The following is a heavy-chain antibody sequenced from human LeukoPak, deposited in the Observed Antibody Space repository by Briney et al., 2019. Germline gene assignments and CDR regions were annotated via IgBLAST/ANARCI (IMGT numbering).Heavy chain of an antibody. J-gene: IGHJ5*02. Sequence: ASVKVSCKASGYTFTSYDINWVRQATGQGPEWMGWMNPNSGNTGYAQKFQGRVTITRNTSISTAYMELSSLRSEDTAVYYCARGASFVYTYYDFWSGYYSGWFDPWGQGTLVTVSS. D-gene: IGHD3-3*01. CDR3: ARGASFVYTYYDFWSGYYSGWFDP. CDR1: GYTFTSYD. V-gene: IGHV1-8*03. CDR2: MNPNSGNT.